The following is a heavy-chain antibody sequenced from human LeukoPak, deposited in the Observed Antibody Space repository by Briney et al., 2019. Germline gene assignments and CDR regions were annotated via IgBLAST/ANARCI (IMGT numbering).Heavy chain of an antibody. D-gene: IGHD1-26*01. J-gene: IGHJ6*02. V-gene: IGHV3-15*01. CDR1: GFNFKYVW. Sequence: GGSLRLSCAASGFNFKYVWMNWVRQVPGKGLEWVGRIRTKIEGETRDYPAPGKGRFIISRDDSKTTLYLQMNGLKTEDSAVYYCTTERNWELLRPYGLDIWGQGTTVIVSS. CDR2: IRTKIEGETR. CDR3: TTERNWELLRPYGLDI.